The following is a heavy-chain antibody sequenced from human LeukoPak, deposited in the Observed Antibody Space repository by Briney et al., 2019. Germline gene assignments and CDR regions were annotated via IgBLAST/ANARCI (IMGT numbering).Heavy chain of an antibody. V-gene: IGHV4-4*07. CDR3: ARGHYDILTGYLSFFDH. J-gene: IGHJ4*02. D-gene: IGHD3-9*01. Sequence: SETLSLTCTVSGGSISSYYWSWIRQPAGKGLEWIGRIYSSGNTIYNPALKSRVTMSVDTSNNQFSLKLSSMTAADTAVYYCARGHYDILTGYLSFFDHWGQGTLVTVSS. CDR1: GGSISSYY. CDR2: IYSSGNT.